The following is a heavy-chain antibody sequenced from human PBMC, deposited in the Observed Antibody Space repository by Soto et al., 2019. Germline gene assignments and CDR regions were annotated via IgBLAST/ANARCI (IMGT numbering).Heavy chain of an antibody. J-gene: IGHJ4*02. CDR1: GGSISNSY. CDR2: IYSSGST. CDR3: ARAGGLGAVAVDY. Sequence: SETLSLTCTVSGGSISNSYWSWIRQSPGKGLEWIGYIYSSGSTNYNPSLKSRVTISVDTSKNQFSLKLSSVTAADTAVYYCARAGGLGAVAVDYWGQGTLVTAPQ. D-gene: IGHD6-19*01. V-gene: IGHV4-59*12.